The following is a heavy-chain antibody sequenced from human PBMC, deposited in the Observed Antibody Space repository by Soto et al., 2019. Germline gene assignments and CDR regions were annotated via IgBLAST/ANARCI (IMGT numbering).Heavy chain of an antibody. J-gene: IGHJ4*02. CDR1: GFTSSSYA. Sequence: PGQCLRPACAASGFTSSSYAMHWVRQAPGKGLEWVAVISYDGSNKYYADSVKGRFTISRDNSKNTLYLQMNSLRAEDTAVYYCARDQSLVVVTAGPFDYWGQGTLVTVSS. CDR2: ISYDGSNK. D-gene: IGHD2-21*02. V-gene: IGHV3-30-3*01. CDR3: ARDQSLVVVTAGPFDY.